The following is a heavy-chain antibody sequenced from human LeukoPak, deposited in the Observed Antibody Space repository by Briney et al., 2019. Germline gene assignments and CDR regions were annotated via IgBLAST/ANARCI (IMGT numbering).Heavy chain of an antibody. CDR1: GFTFSSYA. CDR3: ARKLGTPGP. Sequence: GGSLRLSCAASGFTFSSYAMHWVRQAPGKGLERVAVISYDGSNKYYADSVKGRFTISRDNAKNSLYLQMNSLRAEDTAVYYCARKLGTPGPWGQGTLVTVSS. V-gene: IGHV3-30-3*01. CDR2: ISYDGSNK. D-gene: IGHD4-23*01. J-gene: IGHJ5*02.